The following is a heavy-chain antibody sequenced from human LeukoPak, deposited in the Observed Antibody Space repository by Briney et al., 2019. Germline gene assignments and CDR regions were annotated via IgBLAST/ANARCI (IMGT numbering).Heavy chain of an antibody. CDR1: GFTFSSYW. J-gene: IGHJ4*02. V-gene: IGHV3-7*03. D-gene: IGHD3-16*02. Sequence: PGGSLRLSCAASGFTFSSYWMSWVRQAPGKGLEWVANIKQDGSEKYYVDSVKGRFTISRDSAKNSLYLQMNSLRAEDTAVYYCARGWVGRYRPFDYWGQGTLVTVSS. CDR2: IKQDGSEK. CDR3: ARGWVGRYRPFDY.